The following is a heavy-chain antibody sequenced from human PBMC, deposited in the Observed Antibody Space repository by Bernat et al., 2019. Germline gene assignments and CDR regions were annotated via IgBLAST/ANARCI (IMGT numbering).Heavy chain of an antibody. V-gene: IGHV3-73*02. Sequence: EVQLVESGGGLVQPGGSLKLSCAASGFTFSGSAMHWVRQASGKGLEWVGRIRSKANSYATAYAASVKGRFTSSGDDSKNTAYLQMNSLKTEDTAVYYCTRHPYSGYDYGMDYWGQGTLVTVSS. CDR3: TRHPYSGYDYGMDY. J-gene: IGHJ4*02. CDR2: IRSKANSYAT. CDR1: GFTFSGSA. D-gene: IGHD5-12*01.